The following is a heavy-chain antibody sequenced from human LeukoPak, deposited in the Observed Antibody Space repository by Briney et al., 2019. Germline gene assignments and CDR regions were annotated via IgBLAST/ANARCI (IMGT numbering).Heavy chain of an antibody. Sequence: GGSLRLSCAASGFTFSNYWMTWVRQAPGKGLEWVANIKKDGNEKYYVDSVKGRFTISRDNAKNSLYLQMDSLRVEDTAVYYCARGPSITAPGTGDYWGQGTLVTVSS. CDR2: IKKDGNEK. V-gene: IGHV3-7*01. CDR3: ARGPSITAPGTGDY. D-gene: IGHD6-13*01. J-gene: IGHJ4*02. CDR1: GFTFSNYW.